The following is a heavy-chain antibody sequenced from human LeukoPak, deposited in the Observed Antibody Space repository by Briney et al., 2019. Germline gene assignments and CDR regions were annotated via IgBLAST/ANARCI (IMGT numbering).Heavy chain of an antibody. D-gene: IGHD6-19*01. J-gene: IGHJ1*01. V-gene: IGHV3-74*01. CDR1: GFTFSSYW. Sequence: GGSLRLSCAASGFTFSSYWMHWVCQAPGKGLGWVSRINSDVSSTSYADSVKGRFTISRDNAKNTLYLQMNSLRAEDTAVYYCARVGPSGIAVAGTQYFQHWGQGTLVTVSS. CDR2: INSDVSST. CDR3: ARVGPSGIAVAGTQYFQH.